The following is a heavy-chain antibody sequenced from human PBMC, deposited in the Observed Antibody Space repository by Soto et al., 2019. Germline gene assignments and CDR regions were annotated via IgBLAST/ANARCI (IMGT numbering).Heavy chain of an antibody. D-gene: IGHD3-9*01. Sequence: PGGSLRLSCAASGFTFSSYSMNWVRQAPGKGLEWVSSISSSSSYIYYADSVKGRFTISRDNAKNSLYLQMNSRRAEDTAVYYCARAGKRSPDIFRGDPCTGDMPYGMEVGGPGATAATSS. CDR1: GFTFSSYS. CDR3: ARAGKRSPDIFRGDPCTGDMPYGMEV. V-gene: IGHV3-21*01. J-gene: IGHJ6*02. CDR2: ISSSSSYI.